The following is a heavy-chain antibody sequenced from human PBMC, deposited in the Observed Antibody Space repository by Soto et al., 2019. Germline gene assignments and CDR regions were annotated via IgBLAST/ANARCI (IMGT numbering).Heavy chain of an antibody. D-gene: IGHD6-13*01. CDR3: ARAGSSSWWYYYYYYMDV. CDR2: IKQDGSEK. J-gene: IGHJ6*03. Sequence: PGGSLRLSCAASGFTFSSYWMSWVRQAPGKGLEWVANIKQDGSEKYYVDSVKGRFTISRDNAKNSLYLQMNSLRAEDTAVYYCARAGSSSWWYYYYYYMDVWGKGTTVTVSS. CDR1: GFTFSSYW. V-gene: IGHV3-7*01.